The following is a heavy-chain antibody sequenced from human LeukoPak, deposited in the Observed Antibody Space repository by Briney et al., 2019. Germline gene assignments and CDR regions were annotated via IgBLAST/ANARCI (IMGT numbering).Heavy chain of an antibody. Sequence: ASVKVSCKASGYTFTSYYMHWVRQAPRQGLEWMGIINPSGGSTSYAQKFQGRVTMTRDTSTSTVYMELSSLRSEDTAVYYCARGGGSSSWYGNYYYGMDVWGQGTTVTVSS. D-gene: IGHD6-13*01. CDR2: INPSGGST. J-gene: IGHJ6*02. CDR1: GYTFTSYY. CDR3: ARGGGSSSWYGNYYYGMDV. V-gene: IGHV1-46*01.